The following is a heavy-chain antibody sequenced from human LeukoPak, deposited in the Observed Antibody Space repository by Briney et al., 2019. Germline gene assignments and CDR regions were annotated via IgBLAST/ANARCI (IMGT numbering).Heavy chain of an antibody. Sequence: SETLSLTCTVSDGSISSSSYNWGWIRRPPGKGLEWIGTIHSRGTTYYNPSLVSRVTISVDTSKNQFSLNLRSVTAADTAVYYCARLPTGYPNWFDPWGQGTLVTVSS. CDR2: IHSRGTT. CDR1: DGSISSSSYN. D-gene: IGHD4-17*01. CDR3: ARLPTGYPNWFDP. J-gene: IGHJ5*02. V-gene: IGHV4-39*01.